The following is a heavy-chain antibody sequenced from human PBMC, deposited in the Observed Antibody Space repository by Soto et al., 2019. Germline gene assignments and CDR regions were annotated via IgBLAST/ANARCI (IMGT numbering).Heavy chain of an antibody. V-gene: IGHV3-23*01. CDR1: GFTFSSYA. Sequence: GGSLRLSCAASGFTFSSYAMSWVRQAPGKGLEWVSAISGSGGSTYYADSVKGRFTISRDNSKNTLYLQMSSLRAEDTAVYYCVKDGLGYCSSTSCYVDIWGQGTMVTVSS. J-gene: IGHJ3*02. D-gene: IGHD2-2*01. CDR2: ISGSGGST. CDR3: VKDGLGYCSSTSCYVDI.